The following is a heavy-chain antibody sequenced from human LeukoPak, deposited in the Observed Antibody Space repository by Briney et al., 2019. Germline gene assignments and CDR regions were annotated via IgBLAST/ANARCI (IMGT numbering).Heavy chain of an antibody. V-gene: IGHV4-34*01. CDR1: GGSFSVYY. CDR2: INHSGST. Sequence: SETLSLTCAVYGGSFSVYYWSWIRQPPGKGLEWIGEINHSGSTNYNPSLKSRVTISVDASKNQFSLKLSSVTAADTAVYYCARPQWLGYYFDYWGQGTLVTVSS. CDR3: ARPQWLGYYFDY. D-gene: IGHD6-19*01. J-gene: IGHJ4*02.